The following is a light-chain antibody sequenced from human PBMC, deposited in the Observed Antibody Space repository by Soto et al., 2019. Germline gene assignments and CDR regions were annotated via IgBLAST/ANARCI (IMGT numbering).Light chain of an antibody. CDR2: AAS. CDR3: HYYSAVWT. CDR1: QGISSD. J-gene: IGKJ1*01. Sequence: DIQLTQSPSFLSASVGDRVTITCRASQGISSDLAWYQQKPGKAPKLLIYAASTLQSGVPSRFSGSGSGTHFILTISSLQPDDFATYYCHYYSAVWTFGQGTKVDIK. V-gene: IGKV1-9*01.